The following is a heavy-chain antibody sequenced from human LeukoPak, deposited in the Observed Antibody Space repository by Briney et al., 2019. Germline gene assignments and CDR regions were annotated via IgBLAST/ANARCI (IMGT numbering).Heavy chain of an antibody. J-gene: IGHJ4*02. CDR3: ARFTRGLRFLEWLLDY. CDR2: INTNTGNP. CDR1: GYTFTSYA. Sequence: GASVKVSCKASGYTFTSYAMNWVRQAPGQGLEWMGWINTNTGNPTYAQGFTGRFAFSLDTSVSTAYLQISSLKAEDTAVYYCARFTRGLRFLEWLLDYWGQGTLVTVSS. V-gene: IGHV7-4-1*02. D-gene: IGHD3-3*01.